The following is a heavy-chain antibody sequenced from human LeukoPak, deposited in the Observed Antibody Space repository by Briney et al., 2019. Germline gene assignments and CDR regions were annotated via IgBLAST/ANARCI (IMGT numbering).Heavy chain of an antibody. CDR3: AREGLNSGSYFDY. D-gene: IGHD1-26*01. CDR1: GFTVSSNY. CDR2: IYSGGST. J-gene: IGHJ4*02. Sequence: GGSLRLSCAASGFTVSSNYMSWVRQAPGKGLEWVAVIYSGGSTYYADSVKGRFTISRDNSKNTLYLQMNSLRAEDTAVYYCAREGLNSGSYFDYWGQGTLVTVSS. V-gene: IGHV3-53*01.